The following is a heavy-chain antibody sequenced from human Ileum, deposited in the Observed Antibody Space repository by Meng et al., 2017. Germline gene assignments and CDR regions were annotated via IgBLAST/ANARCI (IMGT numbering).Heavy chain of an antibody. Sequence: GESLKISCAASGFTFSNYWMSWVRQAPGKGLEWVANVRQDAGVKNYVDSVKGRFTISRDNAKNSLYLQMNGLRAEDTAVYYCARGGYQYEYWGPGTLVTVSS. CDR1: GFTFSNYW. J-gene: IGHJ4*02. CDR2: VRQDAGVK. D-gene: IGHD3-22*01. CDR3: ARGGYQYEY. V-gene: IGHV3-7*01.